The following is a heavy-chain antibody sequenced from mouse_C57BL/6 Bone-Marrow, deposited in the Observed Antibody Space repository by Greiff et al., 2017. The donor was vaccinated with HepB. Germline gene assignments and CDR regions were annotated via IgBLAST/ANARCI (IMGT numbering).Heavy chain of an antibody. CDR3: AALWPGGAMDY. D-gene: IGHD1-1*02. V-gene: IGHV1-52*01. CDR2: IDPSDSET. J-gene: IGHJ4*01. CDR1: GYTFTSYW. Sequence: QVHVKQPGAELVRPGSSVKLSCKASGYTFTSYWMHWVKQRPIQGLEWIGNIDPSDSETHYNQKFKDKATLTVDKSSSTAYMQLSSLTSEDSAVYYCAALWPGGAMDYWGQGTSVTVSS.